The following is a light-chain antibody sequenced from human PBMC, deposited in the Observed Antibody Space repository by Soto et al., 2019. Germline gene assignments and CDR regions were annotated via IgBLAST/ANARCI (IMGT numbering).Light chain of an antibody. V-gene: IGKV1-5*01. CDR2: DAS. Sequence: DIQMTQSPSTLSASVGDRVTITCRASQSISSWLAWYQQQPGKAPKLLIYDASSLESGVPSRFSGSVSGTEFTLTISSLQPDDFATYYCQQYNTYWETFGQGTKVEIK. CDR3: QQYNTYWET. CDR1: QSISSW. J-gene: IGKJ1*01.